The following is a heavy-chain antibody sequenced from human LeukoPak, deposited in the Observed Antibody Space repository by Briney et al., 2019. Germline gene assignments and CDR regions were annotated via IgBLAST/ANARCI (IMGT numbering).Heavy chain of an antibody. CDR1: GFTFSSYS. D-gene: IGHD2-15*01. V-gene: IGHV3-21*01. J-gene: IGHJ4*02. Sequence: GGSLRLSCAASGFTFSSYSMNWVRQAPGKGLEWVSSISSSSSYIYYADSVKGRFTISRDNAKNSLYLQMNSLRAEDTAVYYCARGTYCSGGSCYSLDYWGQGTLVTVSS. CDR3: ARGTYCSGGSCYSLDY. CDR2: ISSSSSYI.